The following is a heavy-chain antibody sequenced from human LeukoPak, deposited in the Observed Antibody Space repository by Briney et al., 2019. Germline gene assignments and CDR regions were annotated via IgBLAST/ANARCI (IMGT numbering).Heavy chain of an antibody. D-gene: IGHD3-3*01. J-gene: IGHJ6*02. CDR2: INPNSGGT. V-gene: IGHV1-2*02. Sequence: ASVKVSCKASGYTFTGYYMHWVRQAPGQGLEWMGWINPNSGGTNYAQKFQGRVTMTRDTSISTAYMELSRLRSDDTAVYYCARALPYYDFWSGGGGYGMDVWGQGTTVTVSS. CDR1: GYTFTGYY. CDR3: ARALPYYDFWSGGGGYGMDV.